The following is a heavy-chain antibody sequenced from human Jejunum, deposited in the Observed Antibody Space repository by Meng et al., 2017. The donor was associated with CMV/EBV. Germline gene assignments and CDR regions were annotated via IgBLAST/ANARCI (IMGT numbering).Heavy chain of an antibody. D-gene: IGHD1-26*01. J-gene: IGHJ5*02. V-gene: IGHV4-4*07. CDR3: ARESGSYYWFDP. CDR2: IYTSGST. Sequence: QGQLQESGPGLVKSSETLSLTCFVSAGSISGYYWSWIRQPAGKGLEWIGRIYTSGSTHYNPSLKSRLTMSVDLSNNQISLKLRSVTAADTAVYYCARESGSYYWFDPWGQGTPVTVSS. CDR1: AGSISGYY.